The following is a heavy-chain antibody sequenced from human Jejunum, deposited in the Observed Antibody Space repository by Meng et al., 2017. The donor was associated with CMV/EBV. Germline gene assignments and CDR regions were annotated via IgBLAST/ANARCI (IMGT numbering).Heavy chain of an antibody. Sequence: SGFSFNKYGMHWVRQAPGKGLEWVAFIRDDGSIKYYAESVKARFTISRDNSKTTLYLQMNNLRPEDTALYHCAKVTSGSWGYFDSWGQGTLVTVSS. CDR3: AKVTSGSWGYFDS. J-gene: IGHJ4*02. CDR1: GFSFNKYG. CDR2: IRDDGSIK. D-gene: IGHD3-16*01. V-gene: IGHV3-30*02.